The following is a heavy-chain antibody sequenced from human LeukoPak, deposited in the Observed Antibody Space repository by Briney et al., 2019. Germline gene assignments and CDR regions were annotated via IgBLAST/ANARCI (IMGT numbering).Heavy chain of an antibody. CDR1: GGSISSSSYY. D-gene: IGHD6-13*01. V-gene: IGHV4-39*01. Sequence: SETLSLTCTVSGGSISSSSYYWGWIRQPPGKGLEWIGSIYYSGSTYYNPSLKSRVTISVDTSKNQFSLKLSSVTAADTAVYYCARHGGAAPGLAYFYYHIDAWGKGTTVSISS. J-gene: IGHJ6*03. CDR2: IYYSGST. CDR3: ARHGGAAPGLAYFYYHIDA.